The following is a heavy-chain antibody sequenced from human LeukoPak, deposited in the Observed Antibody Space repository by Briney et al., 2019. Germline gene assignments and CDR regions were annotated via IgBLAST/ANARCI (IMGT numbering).Heavy chain of an antibody. Sequence: SETLSLTCAVSGGSINIRPNHWSWIRQPPGKGLEWIGSAYYTGDIYSPPSLKSRLTISVDTSKNQFALTLSSVTAADTAVYYCGRHVSNGWDYHYGLDVWGRGTTVTVSS. CDR1: GGSINIRPNH. D-gene: IGHD6-19*01. J-gene: IGHJ6*02. V-gene: IGHV4-39*01. CDR3: GRHVSNGWDYHYGLDV. CDR2: AYYTGDI.